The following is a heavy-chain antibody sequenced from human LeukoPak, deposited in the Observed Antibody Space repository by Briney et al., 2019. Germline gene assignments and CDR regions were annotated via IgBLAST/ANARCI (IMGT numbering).Heavy chain of an antibody. Sequence: PGGSLRLSCAASGFMFSSNWMSWVRLAPGEGLEWVANIKEDGTETYYVDSVKGRFTISRDNAKKSLYLEMNSLRAEDKAVYYCARDTARWTGAFDIWGQGTVVTVSS. J-gene: IGHJ3*02. D-gene: IGHD5-24*01. CDR1: GFMFSSNW. CDR2: IKEDGTET. V-gene: IGHV3-7*03. CDR3: ARDTARWTGAFDI.